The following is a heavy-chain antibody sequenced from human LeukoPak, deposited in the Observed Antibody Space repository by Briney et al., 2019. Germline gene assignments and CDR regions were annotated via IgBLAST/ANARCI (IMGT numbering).Heavy chain of an antibody. V-gene: IGHV1-18*01. D-gene: IGHD6-19*01. Sequence: ASVKVSCKASGYTFTSYGISWVRQAPGQGLEWMGWISAYNGNTNYAQKLQGRVTMTTDTSTSTAYMELRSLRPDDTAVYYCARDESGIAVAGMRGDYWGQGTLVTVSS. J-gene: IGHJ4*02. CDR3: ARDESGIAVAGMRGDY. CDR2: ISAYNGNT. CDR1: GYTFTSYG.